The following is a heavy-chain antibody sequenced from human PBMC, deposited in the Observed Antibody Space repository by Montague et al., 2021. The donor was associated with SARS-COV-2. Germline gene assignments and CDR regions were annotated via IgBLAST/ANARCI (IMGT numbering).Heavy chain of an antibody. CDR1: GGPISSSSYY. CDR2: IYYSGST. D-gene: IGHD6-19*01. CDR3: AKVAGSHDTFDI. J-gene: IGHJ3*02. Sequence: SETLSLTCTVSGGPISSSSYYWGWIRQPPGKGLEWIGSIYYSGSTYYNPSLKSRVTISVDTSKNQFSLKLSSVTAADTAVYYCAKVAGSHDTFDIWGRGTMVTVSS. V-gene: IGHV4-39*01.